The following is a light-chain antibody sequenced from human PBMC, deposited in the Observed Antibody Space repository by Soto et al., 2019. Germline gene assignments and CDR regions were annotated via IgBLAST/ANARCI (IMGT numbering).Light chain of an antibody. CDR3: SSFAGGGNPGL. V-gene: IGLV2-8*01. CDR1: SSEVGGYNY. CDR2: EVT. Sequence: QSALTPPTSAPGPLGQSVTISCTGTSSEVGGYNYVSWHQKHPGKAPKVMIYEVTKRPQGVPDRFSGSKSCNTASLTVSGLQAEDEADYYGSSFAGGGNPGLLGGGIKVTVL. J-gene: IGLJ2*01.